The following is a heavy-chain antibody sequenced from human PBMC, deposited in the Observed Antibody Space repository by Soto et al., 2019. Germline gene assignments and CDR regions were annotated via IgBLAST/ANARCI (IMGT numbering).Heavy chain of an antibody. D-gene: IGHD3-9*01. CDR3: AGLRDYDILTGYLNWFDP. CDR2: IIPIFGTA. V-gene: IGHV1-69*13. J-gene: IGHJ5*02. CDR1: GGTFSSYA. Sequence: SMKVSCKASGGTFSSYAISWVRQGPGQGLEWMGGIIPIFGTANYAQKFQGRVTITADESTSTAYMELSSLRSEDTAVYYCAGLRDYDILTGYLNWFDPWGQGTLVTVSS.